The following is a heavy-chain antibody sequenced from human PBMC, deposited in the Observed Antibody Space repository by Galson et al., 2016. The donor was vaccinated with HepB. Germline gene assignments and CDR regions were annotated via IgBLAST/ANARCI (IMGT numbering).Heavy chain of an antibody. D-gene: IGHD7-27*01. CDR3: ARAWGNYGMDV. CDR2: IYSSGNT. J-gene: IGHJ6*02. V-gene: IGHV3-53*01. CDR1: GFTFSSYW. Sequence: SLRLSCAASGFTFSSYWMHWVRQAPGKGLEWVSVIYSSGNTYYADSVKGRFTFSRDNSKNTLYLQMNSLRAEDTAVYYCARAWGNYGMDVWGQGTTVTVSS.